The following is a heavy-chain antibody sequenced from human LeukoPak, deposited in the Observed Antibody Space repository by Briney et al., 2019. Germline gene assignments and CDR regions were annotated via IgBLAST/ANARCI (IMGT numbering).Heavy chain of an antibody. CDR2: ISSSSSYI. Sequence: GGSLRLFCAASGFTFSIYSMNWVRQAPGKGLEWVSSISSSSSYIYYADSVKGRFTISRDNAKNSLYLQMNSLRAEDTAVYYCARAGYYYDSSGYYVMTEIDYWGQGTLVTVSS. V-gene: IGHV3-21*01. D-gene: IGHD3-22*01. CDR3: ARAGYYYDSSGYYVMTEIDY. J-gene: IGHJ4*02. CDR1: GFTFSIYS.